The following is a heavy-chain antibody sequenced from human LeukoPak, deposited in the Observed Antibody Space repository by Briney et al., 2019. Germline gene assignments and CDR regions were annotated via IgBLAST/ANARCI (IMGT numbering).Heavy chain of an antibody. J-gene: IGHJ4*02. V-gene: IGHV4-59*03. Sequence: SETLSLTCTVSSGSISSYYWSWIRQPPGKGLEWIGCIYVSGYTKYNPSLKSRVIMSVDTSKNQFSLNLSSVTAADTAVYYCAKPERNVGPFDYWGQGTLVAVSS. D-gene: IGHD1-14*01. CDR2: IYVSGYT. CDR3: AKPERNVGPFDY. CDR1: SGSISSYY.